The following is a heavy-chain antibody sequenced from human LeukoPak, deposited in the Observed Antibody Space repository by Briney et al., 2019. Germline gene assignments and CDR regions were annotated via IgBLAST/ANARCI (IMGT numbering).Heavy chain of an antibody. CDR3: ARYYGYCSGGSCYSTRLDY. D-gene: IGHD2-15*01. CDR2: IYPGDSDT. CDR1: GYSFTSYW. J-gene: IGHJ4*02. Sequence: GESQKISCKGSGYSFTSYWIGWVRQMPGKGLEWMGIIYPGDSDTRYSPSFQGQVTISADKSISTAYLQWSSLKASDTAMYYCARYYGYCSGGSCYSTRLDYWGQGTLVTVSS. V-gene: IGHV5-51*01.